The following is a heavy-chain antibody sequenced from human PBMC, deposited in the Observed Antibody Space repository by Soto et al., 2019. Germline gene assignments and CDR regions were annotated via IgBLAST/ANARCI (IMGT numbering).Heavy chain of an antibody. CDR3: ARDQGRGYSYGFDY. D-gene: IGHD5-18*01. J-gene: IGHJ4*02. CDR2: IWYDGSNK. V-gene: IGHV3-33*01. Sequence: QVQLVESGGGVVQPGRSLRLSCAASGFTFSSYGMHWVRQAPGKGLEWVAVIWYDGSNKYYADSVKGRFTISRDNSKNTLYLQMNSLGAEDMDVYYCARDQGRGYSYGFDYWGQGTLVTVSS. CDR1: GFTFSSYG.